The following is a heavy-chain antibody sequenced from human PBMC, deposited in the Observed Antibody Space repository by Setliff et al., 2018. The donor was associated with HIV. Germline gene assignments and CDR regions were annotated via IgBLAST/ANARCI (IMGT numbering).Heavy chain of an antibody. CDR1: GGSFSGYY. Sequence: SETLSLTCAVYGGSFSGYYWSWIRQPPGKGLEWIGEIKHDRTTNYNPSPKSRVTISVDTSKNQFSLTLNSVTAADTAVYYCARGSRQLTIFGVVFKTNYYFMDVWGKGTAVTVS. CDR3: ARGSRQLTIFGVVFKTNYYFMDV. CDR2: IKHDRTT. V-gene: IGHV4-34*01. D-gene: IGHD3-3*01. J-gene: IGHJ6*03.